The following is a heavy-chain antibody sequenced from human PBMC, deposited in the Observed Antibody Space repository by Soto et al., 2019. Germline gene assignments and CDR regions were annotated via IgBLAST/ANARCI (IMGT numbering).Heavy chain of an antibody. V-gene: IGHV3-7*05. CDR1: GFTFSSYW. CDR2: IKQDGSEK. J-gene: IGHJ3*02. Sequence: EVHLVESVGGLVQPGGSLRLSCAASGFTFSSYWMSWVRQAPGKGLEWVANIKQDGSEKYYVDSVKGRFTISRDNAKNSLYMQMNSLRAEDTAVYYCERDTMNDAFDIWGQGTLDTVSS. CDR3: ERDTMNDAFDI. D-gene: IGHD3-22*01.